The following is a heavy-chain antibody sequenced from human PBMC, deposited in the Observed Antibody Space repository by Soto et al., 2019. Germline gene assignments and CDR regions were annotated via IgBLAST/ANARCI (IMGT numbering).Heavy chain of an antibody. D-gene: IGHD6-13*01. J-gene: IGHJ4*02. Sequence: QVQLVQSEAEVKKPGASVKVSCKASGYIFTNYGLSWVRQAPGQGLEWMGWISPYDGNTHYAQNLQGRVTVTTDTSTSTAYMELRSLRYDDTAVYFCAREERAEAAGTTYYFDCWGQGTLVTVSS. V-gene: IGHV1-18*01. CDR3: AREERAEAAGTTYYFDC. CDR1: GYIFTNYG. CDR2: ISPYDGNT.